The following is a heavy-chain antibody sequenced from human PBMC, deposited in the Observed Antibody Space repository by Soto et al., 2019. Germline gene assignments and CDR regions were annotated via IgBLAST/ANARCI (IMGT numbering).Heavy chain of an antibody. V-gene: IGHV3-23*01. CDR1: EFTFSSYA. D-gene: IGHD1-1*01. CDR2: ISDST. CDR3: AKDVGSSLAADYYGMDV. J-gene: IGHJ6*02. Sequence: GGSLIVSCGAAEFTFSSYAMSWVRQTPGKGLEWVSAISDSTYYADSVKGRFTISRDNSKNTLYLQMNSLRAEDTALYYCAKDVGSSLAADYYGMDVWGQGTTVTVSS.